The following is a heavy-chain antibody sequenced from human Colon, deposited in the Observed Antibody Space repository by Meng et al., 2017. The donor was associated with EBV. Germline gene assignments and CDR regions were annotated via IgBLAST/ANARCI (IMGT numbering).Heavy chain of an antibody. V-gene: IGHV4-31*03. J-gene: IGHJ5*02. CDR2: IHSSGST. CDR1: GGSISSGGYY. CDR3: ARASYGSGSPLGESWFDP. Sequence: QVQLQGSGPGLGKPSQTLSLTCTVSGGSISSGGYYWSWIRQHPGKGLEWIGYIHSSGSTYYTPSLRSRLTISVDTSKNQFSLKLSSVTAADTAVYYCARASYGSGSPLGESWFDPWGQGTLVTVSS. D-gene: IGHD3-10*01.